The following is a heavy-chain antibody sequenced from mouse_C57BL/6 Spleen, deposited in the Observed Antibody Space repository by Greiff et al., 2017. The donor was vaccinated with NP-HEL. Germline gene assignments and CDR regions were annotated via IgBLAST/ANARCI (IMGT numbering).Heavy chain of an antibody. CDR1: GYTFTSYW. Sequence: QVQLQQSGAELVKPGASVKLSCKASGYTFTSYWMQWVKQRPGQGLEWIGEIDPSDSYTNYNQKFKGKATLTVDTSSSTAYMQLSSLTSEDSAVYYCARWDYGSSIYYFGYWGQGTTLTVSS. CDR3: ARWDYGSSIYYFGY. CDR2: IDPSDSYT. J-gene: IGHJ2*01. V-gene: IGHV1-50*01. D-gene: IGHD1-1*01.